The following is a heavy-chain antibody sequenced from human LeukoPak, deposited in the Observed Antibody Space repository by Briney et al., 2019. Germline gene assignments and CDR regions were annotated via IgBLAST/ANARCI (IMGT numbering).Heavy chain of an antibody. CDR3: AKEGQQLVGYYFDY. Sequence: GGSLRLSCAASGFTFSDYCMSWVRQAPGKGLEWVAVISYDGSNKYYADSVKGRFTISRDNSKNTLYLQMNSLRAEDTAVYYCAKEGQQLVGYYFDYWGQGTLVTVSS. V-gene: IGHV3-30*18. D-gene: IGHD6-13*01. CDR1: GFTFSDYC. CDR2: ISYDGSNK. J-gene: IGHJ4*02.